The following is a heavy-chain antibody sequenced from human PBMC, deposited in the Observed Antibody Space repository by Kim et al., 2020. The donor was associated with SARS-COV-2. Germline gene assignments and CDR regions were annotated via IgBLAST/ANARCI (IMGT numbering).Heavy chain of an antibody. CDR3: AREYAYSSGWYGMDV. CDR1: GFTFSSYG. CDR2: IWYDGSNK. D-gene: IGHD6-19*01. V-gene: IGHV3-33*01. J-gene: IGHJ6*02. Sequence: GGSLRLSCAASGFTFSSYGMHWVRQAPGKGLEWVAVIWYDGSNKYYADSVKGRFTISRDNSKNTLYLQMNSLRAEDTAVYYCAREYAYSSGWYGMDVWGQGTTVTVSS.